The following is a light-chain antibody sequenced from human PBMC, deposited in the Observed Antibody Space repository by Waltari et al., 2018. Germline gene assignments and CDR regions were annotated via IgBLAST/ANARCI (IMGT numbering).Light chain of an antibody. V-gene: IGLV2-11*01. CDR3: CSYAGAYTFV. CDR2: DVV. CDR1: INDVGVEDY. Sequence: QSALTQPHSVSASPGQSVTIPCSGSINDVGVEDYVSWYQQLPGKAPKLILYDVVKRPSGVPSRFSGSKDGTTASLTISGLQTDDEATYYCCSYAGAYTFVFGGGTKLTVL. J-gene: IGLJ3*02.